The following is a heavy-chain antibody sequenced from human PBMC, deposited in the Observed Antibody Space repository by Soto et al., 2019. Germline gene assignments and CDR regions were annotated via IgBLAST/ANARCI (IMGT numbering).Heavy chain of an antibody. J-gene: IGHJ4*02. V-gene: IGHV4-59*11. D-gene: IGHD7-27*01. Sequence: QVQLQESGPGLVKPSETLSLTCTVSGGSISNHYWCWIRQPPGKGLEWIGYIYYNGNTNYNPSLKSRVTMAVDTYKNQRALKVSSVTAADTAVYYCTRANWYSEYWGQGTLVTVSS. CDR3: TRANWYSEY. CDR1: GGSISNHY. CDR2: IYYNGNT.